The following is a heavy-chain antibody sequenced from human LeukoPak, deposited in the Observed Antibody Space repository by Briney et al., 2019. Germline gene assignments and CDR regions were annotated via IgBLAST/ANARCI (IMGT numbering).Heavy chain of an antibody. CDR1: GHTFTSYD. J-gene: IGHJ4*02. CDR3: ARGGSLRRTVTTLGY. Sequence: ASVKVSCKASGHTFTSYDINCVRQATGQGLEWMGGMNPNSGNTGYAQKFQGRVTMTRNTSISTAYMELSSLRSEDTAVYYCARGGSLRRTVTTLGYWGQGTLVTVSS. V-gene: IGHV1-8*01. CDR2: MNPNSGNT. D-gene: IGHD4-17*01.